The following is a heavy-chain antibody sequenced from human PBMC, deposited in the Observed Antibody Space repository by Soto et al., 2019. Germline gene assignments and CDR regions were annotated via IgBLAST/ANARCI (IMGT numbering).Heavy chain of an antibody. CDR3: ARDLGGSGSFDY. J-gene: IGHJ4*02. CDR1: GYSFTNND. Sequence: ASVKVSCKASGYSFTNNDVSWVRQATGQGLEWMGWMNPGSGNTGYAQKFQGRVTITADKSTSTAYMELSSLRSEDTAVYYCARDLGGSGSFDYWGQGTLVTVSS. D-gene: IGHD3-10*01. CDR2: MNPGSGNT. V-gene: IGHV1-8*01.